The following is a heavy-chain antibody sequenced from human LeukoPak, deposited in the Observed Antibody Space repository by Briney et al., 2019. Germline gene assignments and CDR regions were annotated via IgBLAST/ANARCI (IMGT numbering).Heavy chain of an antibody. CDR2: ISWNSGSI. CDR3: AKDLYSSSWYYFDY. J-gene: IGHJ4*02. D-gene: IGHD6-13*01. CDR1: GFTFDDYA. Sequence: GGSLRLSCAASGFTFDDYAMHWVRQAPGKGLEGVSGISWNSGSIGYADSVKGRFTISRDNAKNSLYLQMNSLRAEDTAFYYCAKDLYSSSWYYFDYWGQGTLVTVSS. V-gene: IGHV3-9*01.